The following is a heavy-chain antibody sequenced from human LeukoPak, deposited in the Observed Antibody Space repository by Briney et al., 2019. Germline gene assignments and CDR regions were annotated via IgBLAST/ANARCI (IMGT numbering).Heavy chain of an antibody. CDR3: ARDAYFYSSDQ. CDR2: ISSSGSTI. CDR1: GFTFSDYY. J-gene: IGHJ4*02. V-gene: IGHV3-11*04. D-gene: IGHD2-21*01. Sequence: GGSLRLSCAASGFTFSDYYMSWIRQAPGKGLEWVSYISSSGSTIYYADSVKGRFTVSRDNTKNSLYLQMNSLGVEDTAVYYCARDAYFYSSDQWGRGTLVIVSS.